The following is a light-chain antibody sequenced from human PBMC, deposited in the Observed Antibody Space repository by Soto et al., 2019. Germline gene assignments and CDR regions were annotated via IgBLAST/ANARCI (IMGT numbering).Light chain of an antibody. Sequence: MTQSPSTLSVSPGERATLSCRASRNINRKLAWYQQKPGQAPRLLISGASTRATGIPARFSGSGSGTEFTLTISSLQSEDFAVYYCQQYYDYPPLIFGGGTKVEIK. V-gene: IGKV3-15*01. J-gene: IGKJ4*01. CDR3: QQYYDYPPLI. CDR2: GAS. CDR1: RNINRK.